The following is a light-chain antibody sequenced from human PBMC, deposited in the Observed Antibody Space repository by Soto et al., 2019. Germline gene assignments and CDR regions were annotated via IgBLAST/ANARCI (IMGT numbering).Light chain of an antibody. CDR2: RAS. J-gene: IGKJ4*01. V-gene: IGKV3-20*01. CDR3: LQYGSSPLT. Sequence: EVVLTQSPGTLSLSPGERAILSCGASQSVSGSYLAWYQQKPGQAPRLLITRASSRATGIPDRFTGSGSGTDFAITISRLEPEDFAVYFCLQYGSSPLTFGGGTKVEIK. CDR1: QSVSGSY.